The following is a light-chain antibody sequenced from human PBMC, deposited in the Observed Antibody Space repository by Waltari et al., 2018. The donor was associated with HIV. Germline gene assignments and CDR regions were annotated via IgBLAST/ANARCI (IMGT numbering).Light chain of an antibody. Sequence: DVLMTQSPLLLPVTPGEPASISCRSSQTVLHTNGYNYLNWYLQKPGQSPQLLIYLGSNRASGVPDRFSGSGSDTDFTLKISRVEAEDVGVYYCMQSIQLPPITFGQGTRLEIK. J-gene: IGKJ5*01. V-gene: IGKV2-28*01. CDR3: MQSIQLPPIT. CDR2: LGS. CDR1: QTVLHTNGYNY.